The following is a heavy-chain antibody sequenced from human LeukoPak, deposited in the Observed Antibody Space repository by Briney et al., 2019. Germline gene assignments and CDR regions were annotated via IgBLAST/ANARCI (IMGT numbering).Heavy chain of an antibody. CDR1: GYSIGSGYY. D-gene: IGHD6-13*01. V-gene: IGHV4-38-2*02. CDR2: IYHSGST. J-gene: IGHJ1*01. CDR3: ARVAAGIGFFQH. Sequence: TSETLSLTCTVSGYSIGSGYYWGWIRQPPGKGLEWIGSIYHSGSTYYNPSLKSRVTISVDTSKNQFSLKLSSVTAADTAVYYCARVAAGIGFFQHWGQGTLVTVSS.